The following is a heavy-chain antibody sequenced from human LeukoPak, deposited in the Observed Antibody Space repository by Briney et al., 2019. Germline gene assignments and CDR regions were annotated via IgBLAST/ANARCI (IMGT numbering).Heavy chain of an antibody. D-gene: IGHD6-6*01. CDR3: ARWGSYRSSSGVTRGIYYFDY. V-gene: IGHV4-39*01. CDR1: GGSISSSSYY. J-gene: IGHJ4*02. Sequence: SETLSLTCTVSGGSISSSSYYWAWIRQPPGKGLEWIGTIYYSGGTYYNPSLKSRVTISVDTSENQFSLKLSSVTAADTAVYYCARWGSYRSSSGVTRGIYYFDYWGQGTLVTASS. CDR2: IYYSGGT.